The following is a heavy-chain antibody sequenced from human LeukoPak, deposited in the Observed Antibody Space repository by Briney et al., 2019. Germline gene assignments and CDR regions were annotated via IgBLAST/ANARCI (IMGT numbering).Heavy chain of an antibody. Sequence: GGSLRLSCAGSGLTFSNYWMSWLRQAPGKGLEWVANIKQDGKEIYYVDSVKGRLTISRDNAKNSLYLQMNSLRAEDTAVYYCARDASGWSSYWGQGTLVTVSS. CDR1: GLTFSNYW. J-gene: IGHJ4*02. V-gene: IGHV3-7*01. D-gene: IGHD6-19*01. CDR2: IKQDGKEI. CDR3: ARDASGWSSY.